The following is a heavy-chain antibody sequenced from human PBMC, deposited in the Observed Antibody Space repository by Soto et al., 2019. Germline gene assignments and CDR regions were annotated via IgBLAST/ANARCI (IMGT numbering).Heavy chain of an antibody. Sequence: QVQLVQSGAEVKKPGASVKVSCKASGYTFTSYAMHWVRQAPGQRLEWMGWINAGNGNTKYSQKFQGRVTITRDTSASTAYMELSSLRSEDTAVYYCASKDIVVVPAAAHVAFDIWGQGTMVTVSS. CDR1: GYTFTSYA. CDR2: INAGNGNT. V-gene: IGHV1-3*01. J-gene: IGHJ3*02. D-gene: IGHD2-2*01. CDR3: ASKDIVVVPAAAHVAFDI.